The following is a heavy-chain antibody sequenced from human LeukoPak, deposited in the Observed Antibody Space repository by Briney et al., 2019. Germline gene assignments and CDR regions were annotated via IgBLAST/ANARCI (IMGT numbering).Heavy chain of an antibody. CDR3: AKDQSYYNWFDP. V-gene: IGHV3-23*01. D-gene: IGHD3-10*01. CDR2: IDANGVAT. CDR1: GFTFSSYA. J-gene: IGHJ5*02. Sequence: GGSLRLSCAASGFTFSSYAMTWVRQAPGKGLEWVSSIDANGVATFYAESVKGRFSISRDNAKSTVGLQMHSLTAEDTAVYYCAKDQSYYNWFDPWGQGTLVTVSS.